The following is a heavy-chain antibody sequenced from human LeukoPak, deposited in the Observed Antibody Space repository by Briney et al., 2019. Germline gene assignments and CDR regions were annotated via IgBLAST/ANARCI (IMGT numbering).Heavy chain of an antibody. CDR3: ARGFDGGSYYFDY. CDR1: GYTFDDYG. Sequence: GGSLRLSCAASGYTFDDYGMSWVLQAPGKGLEWVSGINWNGGSTGYADSVKGRFTISRDNAKNSLYLQMNSLRAEDTALYYCARGFDGGSYYFDYWGQGTLVTVSS. V-gene: IGHV3-20*04. J-gene: IGHJ4*02. D-gene: IGHD1-26*01. CDR2: INWNGGST.